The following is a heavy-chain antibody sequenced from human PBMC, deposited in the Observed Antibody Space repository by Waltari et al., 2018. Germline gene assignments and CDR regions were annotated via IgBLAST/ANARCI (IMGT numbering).Heavy chain of an antibody. CDR2: ISASNSFI. CDR3: ARGEQLQLVLTNWFDT. J-gene: IGHJ5*02. Sequence: EVKLVESGGGLVKPGGSLRLSCVASGFSFGSYTMNWIRQAPGKGPEWVSSISASNSFIYYIDPVEGRFTISRDNAKSALYLDLSRLRVEDTAVYYCARGEQLQLVLTNWFDTWGQGTRVTVSS. CDR1: GFSFGSYT. D-gene: IGHD1-1*01. V-gene: IGHV3-21*06.